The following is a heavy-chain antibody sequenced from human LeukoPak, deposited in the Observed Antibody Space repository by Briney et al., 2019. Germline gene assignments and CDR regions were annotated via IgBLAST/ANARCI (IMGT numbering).Heavy chain of an antibody. CDR1: GFTFSSYA. Sequence: GGSLRLSCAASGFTFSSYAMNWVRQAPGEGLEWVSSISSSSSYIYYADSVKGRFTTSRDNAKNSLYLQMNSLRAEDTAVYYCARVPSGWFVEDDYWGRGTLVTVSS. CDR3: ARVPSGWFVEDDY. CDR2: ISSSSSYI. D-gene: IGHD6-19*01. V-gene: IGHV3-21*01. J-gene: IGHJ2*01.